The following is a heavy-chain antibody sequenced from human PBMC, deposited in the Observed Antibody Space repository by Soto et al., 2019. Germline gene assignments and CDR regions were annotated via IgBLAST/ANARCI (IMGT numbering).Heavy chain of an antibody. CDR3: ARDALLDIFVTVSLAYYFDY. J-gene: IGHJ4*02. V-gene: IGHV3-30-3*01. Sequence: PGGSLRLSCSASGFTFSRYAMHWVRQAPGKGLEWLAVASYDGSNPDYADSVKGRFTVSRDNSKNTLYLQMNNLRSEDTAIYYCARDALLDIFVTVSLAYYFDYWGQGPLVTVSS. CDR1: GFTFSRYA. D-gene: IGHD3-3*02. CDR2: ASYDGSNP.